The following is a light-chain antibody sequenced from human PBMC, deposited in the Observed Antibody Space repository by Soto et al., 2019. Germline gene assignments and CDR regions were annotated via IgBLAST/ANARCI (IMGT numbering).Light chain of an antibody. V-gene: IGKV3-20*01. CDR1: QSVTSSY. Sequence: IVLTQSPGTLSLSPGERATLSCRASQSVTSSYLAWYQQKPGQAPRLLIYGASSMATGIPDRFSGRGSGPGFTLTISRREPEDFAVYFCQQYGSSPPLSFCGGTKVDIK. J-gene: IGKJ4*01. CDR2: GAS. CDR3: QQYGSSPPLS.